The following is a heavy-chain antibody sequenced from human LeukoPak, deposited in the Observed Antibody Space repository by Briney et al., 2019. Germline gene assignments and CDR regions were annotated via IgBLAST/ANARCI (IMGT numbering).Heavy chain of an antibody. CDR3: AELGITMIGGV. V-gene: IGHV3-48*03. Sequence: GGYLRLSCAASGLTFSSYEMNWVRQATGKGLEWVSYISSSGSTIYYADSVKGRFTISRDNAKNSLYLQMNSLRAEDTAVYYCAELGITMIGGVWGKGTTVTISS. D-gene: IGHD3-10*02. CDR1: GLTFSSYE. J-gene: IGHJ6*04. CDR2: ISSSGSTI.